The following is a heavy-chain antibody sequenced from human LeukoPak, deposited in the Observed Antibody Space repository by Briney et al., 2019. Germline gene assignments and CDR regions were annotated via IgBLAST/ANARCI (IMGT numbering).Heavy chain of an antibody. CDR1: GGSFSGYY. D-gene: IGHD6-13*01. V-gene: IGHV4-34*01. J-gene: IGHJ4*02. Sequence: PSETLSLTCAVYGGSFSGYYWSWIRQPPGKGLEWIGVINHSGSTNYNPSLKSRVTMSVDTSKNQFSLKLSSVTAADTAVYYCARVAAGQYYFDYWGQGTLVTVSS. CDR2: INHSGST. CDR3: ARVAAGQYYFDY.